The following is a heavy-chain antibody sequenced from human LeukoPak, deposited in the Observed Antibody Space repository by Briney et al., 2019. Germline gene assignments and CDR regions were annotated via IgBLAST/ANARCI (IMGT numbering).Heavy chain of an antibody. V-gene: IGHV4-34*01. Sequence: SETLSLTCAVYGGSFSGYYWSWIRQPPGKGLEWIGEINHSGSTNYNPSLKSRVTISVDTSKNQFSLKLSSVTAADTAVYYCARESSGFDYWGQGTLVTVSS. CDR1: GGSFSGYY. D-gene: IGHD6-19*01. CDR3: ARESSGFDY. CDR2: INHSGST. J-gene: IGHJ4*02.